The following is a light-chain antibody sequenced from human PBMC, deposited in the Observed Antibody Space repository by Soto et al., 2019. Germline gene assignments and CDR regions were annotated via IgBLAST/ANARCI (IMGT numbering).Light chain of an antibody. CDR2: ASS. CDR1: QSLRSDF. V-gene: IGKV3-20*01. J-gene: IGKJ2*01. Sequence: EIVLTQSPGTLSLFPGESATLSCRASQSLRSDFVAWYQQKPGQAPRLLIYASSTRATGIPDRFSGSGSGTDFTLTITRLEPEDFAVYYCQQFGISPRTFGQGTKLE. CDR3: QQFGISPRT.